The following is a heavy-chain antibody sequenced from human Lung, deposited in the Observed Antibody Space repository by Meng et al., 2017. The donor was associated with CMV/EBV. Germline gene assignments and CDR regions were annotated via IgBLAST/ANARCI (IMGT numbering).Heavy chain of an antibody. J-gene: IGHJ4*02. CDR2: IYHSGST. V-gene: IGHV4-4*02. CDR3: ASFPPPGKQWLVTDY. CDR1: GDSISSSNW. D-gene: IGHD6-19*01. Sequence: QVHWQESGPGLVKPSGTLSLTCVVAGDSISSSNWWSWVRQPPGKGLEWIGEIYHSGSTNYNPSLKSRVTISVDKSKNQFSLKLSSVTAADTAVYYCASFPPPGKQWLVTDYWGQGTLVTVSS.